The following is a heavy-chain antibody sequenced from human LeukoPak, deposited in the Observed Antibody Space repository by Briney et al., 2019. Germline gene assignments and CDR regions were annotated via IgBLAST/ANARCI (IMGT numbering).Heavy chain of an antibody. CDR2: ISSSGSTI. Sequence: PGGSLRLSCAASRFTFSSYEMNWVRQAPGKGLEWVSYISSSGSTIYYADSVKGRFTISRDNAKNSLYLQMNSLRAEDTAVYYCARDREWELLVDYWGQGTLVTVSS. CDR3: ARDREWELLVDY. D-gene: IGHD1-26*01. CDR1: RFTFSSYE. J-gene: IGHJ4*02. V-gene: IGHV3-48*03.